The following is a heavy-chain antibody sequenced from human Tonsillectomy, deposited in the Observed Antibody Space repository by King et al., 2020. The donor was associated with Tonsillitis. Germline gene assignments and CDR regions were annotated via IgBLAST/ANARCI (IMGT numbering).Heavy chain of an antibody. CDR2: INSDGSST. V-gene: IGHV3-74*01. CDR3: ARSPLNHDYGDYSRLFGSDYYYYMDV. Sequence: VQLVESGGGLVQPGGSLRLSCAASGFTFSSYWMHWVRQAPGKGLVWVSRINSDGSSTSYADSVKGRFTISRDNAKNTLYLQINSLRAGDTAVYYCARSPLNHDYGDYSRLFGSDYYYYMDVWGKGTTVTVSS. CDR1: GFTFSSYW. D-gene: IGHD4-17*01. J-gene: IGHJ6*03.